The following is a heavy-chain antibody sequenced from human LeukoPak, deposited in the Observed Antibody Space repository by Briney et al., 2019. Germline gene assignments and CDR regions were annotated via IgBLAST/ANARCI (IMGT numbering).Heavy chain of an antibody. Sequence: PSETLSLTCAVSGYSISSGYYWGWIRQPPGKGLEWIGSIYHSGSTYYNPSLKSRVTISVDTSKNQFSLKLSSVTAADTAVYYCARSPNMAMGGWYYKYDYWGQGTLVTVSS. CDR2: IYHSGST. D-gene: IGHD6-19*01. J-gene: IGHJ4*02. CDR3: ARSPNMAMGGWYYKYDY. V-gene: IGHV4-38-2*01. CDR1: GYSISSGYY.